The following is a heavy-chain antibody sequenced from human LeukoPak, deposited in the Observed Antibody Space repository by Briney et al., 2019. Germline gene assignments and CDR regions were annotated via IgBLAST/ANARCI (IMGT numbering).Heavy chain of an antibody. J-gene: IGHJ2*01. V-gene: IGHV1-46*01. CDR3: ARDRSIAAAGINWYFDL. CDR1: GYTFTSYY. Sequence: ASVKVSCKASGYTFTSYYMHWVRQAPGQGLEWMRIINPSGGSTSYAQKFQGRVTMTRDTSTSTVYMELSSLRSEDTAVYYCARDRSIAAAGINWYFDLWGRGTLVTVSS. D-gene: IGHD6-13*01. CDR2: INPSGGST.